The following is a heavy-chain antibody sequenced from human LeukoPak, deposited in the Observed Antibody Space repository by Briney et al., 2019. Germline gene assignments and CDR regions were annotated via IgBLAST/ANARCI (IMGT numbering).Heavy chain of an antibody. D-gene: IGHD3-3*01. Sequence: GGSLRLSCAASGFTFSSYAMSWVRQAPGKGLEWVSGISGSGGSTYYADSVKGRFTISRDNSKNTLYLQMNSLRAEDTAVYYCAKDGTYDLWSGYSIWGQGTMVTVSS. CDR2: ISGSGGST. CDR1: GFTFSSYA. J-gene: IGHJ3*02. CDR3: AKDGTYDLWSGYSI. V-gene: IGHV3-23*01.